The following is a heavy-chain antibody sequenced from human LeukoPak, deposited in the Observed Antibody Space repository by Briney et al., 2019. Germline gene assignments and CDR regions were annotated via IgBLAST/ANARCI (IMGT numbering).Heavy chain of an antibody. V-gene: IGHV4-30-4*07. CDR1: GGSISSGTYS. CDR2: IYNSGST. J-gene: IGHJ5*02. D-gene: IGHD2-15*01. Sequence: NASETLSLTCAVSGGSISSGTYSWTWMRQPPGKGLEWIGYIYNSGSTFNNPSLNSRVTISVDTSKNQFSLKLSSVTAADTAVYYCARGGCSGGSWEICNWFDPWGQGTLVTVSS. CDR3: ARGGCSGGSWEICNWFDP.